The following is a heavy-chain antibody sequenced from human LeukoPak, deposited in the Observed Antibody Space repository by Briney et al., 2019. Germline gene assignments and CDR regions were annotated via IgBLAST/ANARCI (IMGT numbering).Heavy chain of an antibody. J-gene: IGHJ4*02. CDR2: ISCSSNTI. V-gene: IGHV3-48*02. Sequence: PGGSLRLSCAASGFILSSYSMHWVRQAPGKGLEWVSYISCSSNTIYYADSVKGRFTISRDNAKNSLYLQMNSLRDDDTAVYYCARSFFRELIIRPSFDYWGQGTLVTVSS. CDR1: GFILSSYS. CDR3: ARSFFRELIIRPSFDY. D-gene: IGHD3-10*01.